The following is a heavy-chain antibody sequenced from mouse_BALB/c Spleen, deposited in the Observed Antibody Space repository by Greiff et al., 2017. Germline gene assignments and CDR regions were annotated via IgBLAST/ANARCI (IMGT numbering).Heavy chain of an antibody. Sequence: QVQLQQSGAELMKPGASVKISCKATGYTFSSYWIEWVKQRPGHGLEWIGEILPGSGSTNYNEKFKGKATFTADTSSNTAYMQLSSLTSEDSAVYYCARYETARARIAYAMDYWGQGTSVTVSS. V-gene: IGHV1-9*01. CDR3: ARYETARARIAYAMDY. J-gene: IGHJ4*01. D-gene: IGHD3-2*01. CDR2: ILPGSGST. CDR1: GYTFSSYW.